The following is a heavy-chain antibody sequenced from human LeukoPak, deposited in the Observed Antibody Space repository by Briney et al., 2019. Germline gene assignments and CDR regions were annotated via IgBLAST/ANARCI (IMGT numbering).Heavy chain of an antibody. D-gene: IGHD3-22*01. CDR2: IYTSGST. V-gene: IGHV4-4*07. CDR3: ARTLYDSSGYYYLFGGRPPRNWFDP. Sequence: PSETLSLTCTVSGGSISSYYWSWIRQPAGKGLEWIGRIYTSGSTNYNPSLKSRVTMSVDTSKNQFSLKLSSVTAADTAVYYCARTLYDSSGYYYLFGGRPPRNWFDPWGQGTLVTVSS. J-gene: IGHJ5*02. CDR1: GGSISSYY.